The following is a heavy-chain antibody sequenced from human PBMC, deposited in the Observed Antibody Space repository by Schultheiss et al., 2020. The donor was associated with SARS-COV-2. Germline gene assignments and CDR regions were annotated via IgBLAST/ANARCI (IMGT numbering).Heavy chain of an antibody. J-gene: IGHJ6*02. CDR2: INSDGSST. CDR1: GFTFSSYW. V-gene: IGHV3-74*01. Sequence: GESLKISCAASGFTFSSYWMHWVRQAPGKGLVWVSRINSDGSSTSYADSVKGRFTISRDNAKNTLYLQMNSLRAEDTAVYYCARDRYYDCWSGYHKNYYYYGMDVWGQGTTVTVSS. D-gene: IGHD3-3*01. CDR3: ARDRYYDCWSGYHKNYYYYGMDV.